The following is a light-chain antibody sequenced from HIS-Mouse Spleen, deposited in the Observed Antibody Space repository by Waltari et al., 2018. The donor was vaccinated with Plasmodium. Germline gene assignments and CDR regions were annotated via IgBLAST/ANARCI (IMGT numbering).Light chain of an antibody. Sequence: SSELTQDPAVSVALGQPVMITCQGASLRSYYSSWYQQKPGQAPVLVIYGKNNRPSGIPDRFSGSSSGNTASLTITGAQAEDEADYYCNSRDSSGNHVVFGGGTKLTVL. J-gene: IGLJ2*01. CDR2: GKN. CDR1: SLRSYY. CDR3: NSRDSSGNHVV. V-gene: IGLV3-19*01.